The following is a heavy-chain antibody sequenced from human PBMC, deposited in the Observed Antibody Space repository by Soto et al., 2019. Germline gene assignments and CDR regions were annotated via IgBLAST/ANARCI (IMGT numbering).Heavy chain of an antibody. CDR2: INPSGGST. Sequence: QVQLVQSGAEVKKPGASVKVSCKASGYTFTSYYMHWVRQAPGQGLEWMGIINPSGGSTSYAQKFQGRVTMPGGTAARTFYRESSTLSSEDTAVYYCAGGRPLGWFNPWGQGTLVTVSS. V-gene: IGHV1-46*01. J-gene: IGHJ5*02. CDR3: AGGRPLGWFNP. D-gene: IGHD3-16*01. CDR1: GYTFTSYY.